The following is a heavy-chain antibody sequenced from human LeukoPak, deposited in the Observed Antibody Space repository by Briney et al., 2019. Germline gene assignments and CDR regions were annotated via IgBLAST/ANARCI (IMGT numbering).Heavy chain of an antibody. CDR3: ATGHCNTSSCYYYYMDV. J-gene: IGHJ6*03. CDR2: FDPEDGES. CDR1: GYTLRELS. V-gene: IGHV1-24*01. Sequence: ASVKVSCKVSGYTLRELSMHWARQAPAKGLQWMGVFDPEDGESIIAQKFQGRLTMTEDTSTDAAYMELSSLTSEDTAMYYCATGHCNTSSCYYYYMDVWDKGTTVTVSS. D-gene: IGHD2/OR15-2a*01.